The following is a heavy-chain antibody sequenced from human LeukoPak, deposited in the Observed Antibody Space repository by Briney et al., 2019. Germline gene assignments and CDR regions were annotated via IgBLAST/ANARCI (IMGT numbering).Heavy chain of an antibody. J-gene: IGHJ6*04. Sequence: GGSLRLSCSASGFTFSSYAMHWVRQAPGQGLEYVSAISSNGASTYYADSVKGRFTISRDNSKNTLYLQMSSLRAEDTAVYYCVKEARGYSGYDWGVYYYGMDVWGKGTTVTVSS. CDR2: ISSNGAST. D-gene: IGHD5-12*01. CDR1: GFTFSSYA. V-gene: IGHV3-64D*06. CDR3: VKEARGYSGYDWGVYYYGMDV.